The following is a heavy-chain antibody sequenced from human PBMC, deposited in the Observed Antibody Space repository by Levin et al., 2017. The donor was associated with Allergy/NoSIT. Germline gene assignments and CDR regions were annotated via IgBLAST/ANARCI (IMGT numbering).Heavy chain of an antibody. V-gene: IGHV3-53*01. CDR2: IYSGGST. Sequence: GGSLRLSCAASGFTVSSNYMSWVRQAPGKGLEWVSVIYSGGSTYYADSVKGRFTISRDNSKNTLYLQMNSLRAEDTAVYYCARDWGYYSSGADIWGQGTMVTVSS. CDR1: GFTVSSNY. J-gene: IGHJ3*02. D-gene: IGHD6-19*01. CDR3: ARDWGYYSSGADI.